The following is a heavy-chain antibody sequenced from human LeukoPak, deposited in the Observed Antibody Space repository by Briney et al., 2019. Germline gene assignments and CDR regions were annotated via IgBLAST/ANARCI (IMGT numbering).Heavy chain of an antibody. CDR2: ISAYNGNT. J-gene: IGHJ4*02. D-gene: IGHD3-3*01. V-gene: IGHV1-18*01. CDR1: GYTFNSYG. Sequence: ASVKVSCKASGYTFNSYGISWVRQAPGQGLEWMGWISAYNGNTNYAQTLQDRVTMTTDTSTSTAYMELRSLRSDDTAVYYCARTKGDFWSGYSPDYWGQGTLVPVSS. CDR3: ARTKGDFWSGYSPDY.